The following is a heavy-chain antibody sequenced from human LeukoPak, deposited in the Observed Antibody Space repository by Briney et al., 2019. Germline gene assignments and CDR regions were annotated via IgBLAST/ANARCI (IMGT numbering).Heavy chain of an antibody. Sequence: ASVKVSCKASGYTFTSYAMHWARQAPGQRLEWMGWINAGNGNTKYSQKFQGRVTITRDTSASTAYMELSSLRSEDTAVYYCARDVAVAGSNWFDPWGQGTLVTVSS. D-gene: IGHD6-19*01. CDR2: INAGNGNT. J-gene: IGHJ5*02. CDR3: ARDVAVAGSNWFDP. V-gene: IGHV1-3*01. CDR1: GYTFTSYA.